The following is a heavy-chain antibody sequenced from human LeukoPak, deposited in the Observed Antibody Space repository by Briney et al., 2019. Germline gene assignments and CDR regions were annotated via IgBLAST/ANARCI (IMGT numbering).Heavy chain of an antibody. CDR2: INSDGSTT. CDR1: GFTFSSYW. V-gene: IGHV3-74*01. Sequence: GGSLRLSCAASGFTFSSYWIHWVRQAPGKGLVWVLRINSDGSTTRYADSVKGRFTISRDNAKNTLYLQMNSLRAEDAAVYYCARGGDDSSGYFQHWGQGTLVTVSS. CDR3: ARGGDDSSGYFQH. J-gene: IGHJ1*01. D-gene: IGHD3-22*01.